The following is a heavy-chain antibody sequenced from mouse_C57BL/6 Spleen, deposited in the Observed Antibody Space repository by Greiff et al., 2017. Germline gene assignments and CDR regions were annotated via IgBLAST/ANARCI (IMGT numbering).Heavy chain of an antibody. CDR3: ARWSDWYFEV. CDR2: IRNKANGYTT. CDR1: GFTFTDYY. V-gene: IGHV7-3*01. J-gene: IGHJ1*03. Sequence: EVKLVESGGGLVQPGGSLSLSCAASGFTFTDYYMSWVRQPPGKALEWLGFIRNKANGYTTEYSASVKGRFTISRDNSQSILYLQMNALRAEDSATYYCARWSDWYFEVWGTGTTVTVST.